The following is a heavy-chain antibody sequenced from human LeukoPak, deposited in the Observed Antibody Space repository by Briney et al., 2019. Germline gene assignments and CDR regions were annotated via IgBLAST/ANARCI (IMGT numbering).Heavy chain of an antibody. CDR1: GFTFSSYS. J-gene: IGHJ4*02. CDR2: ISSSSSTI. D-gene: IGHD3-10*01. Sequence: GGSLRLSCAASGFTFSSYSMNWVRQAPGKGLEWVSYISSSSSTIYYADSVKGRFTISRDNAKNSLYLQMNSLRAEDTAVYYCARDSTSYYGSGSYFLSGWGQGTLVTVSS. CDR3: ARDSTSYYGSGSYFLSG. V-gene: IGHV3-48*01.